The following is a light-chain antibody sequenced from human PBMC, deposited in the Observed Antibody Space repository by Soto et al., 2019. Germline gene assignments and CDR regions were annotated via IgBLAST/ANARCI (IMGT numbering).Light chain of an antibody. V-gene: IGKV2-28*01. Sequence: DIVMTQSPLSLPVTPGEPASISCTSSQSLLNSNGNNYLDWYVQKPGQSPQLLIHLVSKRASGVPDRFSGSEPGKIFTLKYRRGKPEMLGFFTCMKPLQTPGTFGQGTKVEIK. CDR2: LVS. CDR1: QSLLNSNGNNY. CDR3: MKPLQTPGT. J-gene: IGKJ1*01.